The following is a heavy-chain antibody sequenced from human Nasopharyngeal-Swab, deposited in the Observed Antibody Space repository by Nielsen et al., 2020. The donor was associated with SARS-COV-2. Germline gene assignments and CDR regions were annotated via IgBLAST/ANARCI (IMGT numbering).Heavy chain of an antibody. Sequence: GGSLRLSCAASGFTFNTYNMNWVRQAPGRGLEWVSSISSSSRYIYYADSLKGRSTISRDNAKNSLYLQMNSLRAEDTAVYYCARDFGLNYDTYAMDVWGQGTTVTVSS. J-gene: IGHJ6*02. CDR1: GFTFNTYN. CDR2: ISSSSRYI. D-gene: IGHD3-3*01. CDR3: ARDFGLNYDTYAMDV. V-gene: IGHV3-21*01.